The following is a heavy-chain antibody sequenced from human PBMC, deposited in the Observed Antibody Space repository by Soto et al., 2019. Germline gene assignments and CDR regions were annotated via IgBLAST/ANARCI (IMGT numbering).Heavy chain of an antibody. Sequence: SETLSLTCTVSGGSISSYYWSWIRQPPGKGLEWIGYIYYSGSTNYNPSLKSRVTISVDTSKNQFSLKLSSVTAADTAVYYCARGIGYCSSASCYVYNWFDPWGQGTLVTVSS. CDR2: IYYSGST. CDR3: ARGIGYCSSASCYVYNWFDP. J-gene: IGHJ5*02. V-gene: IGHV4-59*01. CDR1: GGSISSYY. D-gene: IGHD2-2*01.